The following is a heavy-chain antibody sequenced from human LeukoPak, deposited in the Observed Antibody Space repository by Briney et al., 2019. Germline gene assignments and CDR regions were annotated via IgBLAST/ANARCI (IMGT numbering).Heavy chain of an antibody. J-gene: IGHJ4*02. D-gene: IGHD2-15*01. CDR3: GKPAGRPLAALTLYYFDY. V-gene: IGHV3-23*01. Sequence: GGSLRLSCAASGFTFSSYAMSWVRQAPGKGLEWVSAISGSGGSTYYADSVKGRFTISRDNSKNTLYLQMNSLRAEDTAVYYCGKPAGRPLAALTLYYFDYWGQGTLVTVSS. CDR2: ISGSGGST. CDR1: GFTFSSYA.